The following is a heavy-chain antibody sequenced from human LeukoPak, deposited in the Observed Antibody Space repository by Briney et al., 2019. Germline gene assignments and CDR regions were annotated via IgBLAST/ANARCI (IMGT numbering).Heavy chain of an antibody. D-gene: IGHD1-26*01. CDR1: GFTFSDYY. Sequence: GVSLRLSCAASGFTFSDYYMSWIRQAPGKGLEWVSYISTTSSYTNYADSVKGRFTISRDNAKNSLFLQMNSLRAEDTAVYYCARDGERALDIWGQGTMVTVSS. CDR3: ARDGERALDI. CDR2: ISTTSSYT. J-gene: IGHJ3*02. V-gene: IGHV3-11*05.